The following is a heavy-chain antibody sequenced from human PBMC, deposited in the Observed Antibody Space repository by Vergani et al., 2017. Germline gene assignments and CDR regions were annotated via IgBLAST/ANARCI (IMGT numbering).Heavy chain of an antibody. CDR2: IISSGSTI. CDR1: GFTFRSYE. CDR3: ASDGDGDRIQLWTYGMDV. D-gene: IGHD5-18*01. J-gene: IGHJ6*02. V-gene: IGHV3-48*03. Sequence: EVQLVESGGGLVQPAGSLRLSCAASGFTFRSYEMYWVRQAPGKGLGWVSYIISSGSTIYYADPVKGRFTISRDNAKNSLYLQMNSLGAEDTAVYYCASDGDGDRIQLWTYGMDVWGQGTTVTVSS.